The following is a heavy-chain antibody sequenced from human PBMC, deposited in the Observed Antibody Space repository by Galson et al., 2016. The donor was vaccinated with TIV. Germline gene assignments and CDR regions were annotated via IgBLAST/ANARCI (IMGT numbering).Heavy chain of an antibody. Sequence: ETLSLTCTVSGGSISSSSYYWGWIRQPPGKGLEWVASFFHGGRSNYSPSLKSRLTISEDTSRNQFPLQLRSVTAADTAIYYCAARVAGTTRFDYWGQGSLVPVSS. V-gene: IGHV4-39*06. CDR2: FFHGGRS. CDR3: AARVAGTTRFDY. J-gene: IGHJ4*02. CDR1: GGSISSSSYY. D-gene: IGHD1-14*01.